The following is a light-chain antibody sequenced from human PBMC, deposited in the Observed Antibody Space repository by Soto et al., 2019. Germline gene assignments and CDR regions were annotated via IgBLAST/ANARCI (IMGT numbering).Light chain of an antibody. CDR2: GAS. CDR1: QGVTSD. CDR3: QQYNSWPIT. V-gene: IGKV3-15*01. Sequence: DIVMTQSPDSLAVSPGERATLSCRASQGVTSDLAWYQHKPGQVPRLLIYGASTGATGIPARFSGSGSGTEFTLTINSLQSEDFAIYYCQQYNSWPITFGGGTKVEI. J-gene: IGKJ4*01.